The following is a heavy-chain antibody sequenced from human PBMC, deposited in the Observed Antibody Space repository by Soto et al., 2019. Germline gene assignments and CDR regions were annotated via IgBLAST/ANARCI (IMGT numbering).Heavy chain of an antibody. D-gene: IGHD2-15*01. V-gene: IGHV1-24*01. CDR3: ATDRNGYCSGGSCYSFDP. CDR1: GYTLTELS. CDR2: FDPEDGET. Sequence: ASVKVSCKVSGYTLTELSMHWVRQAPGKGLEWMGGFDPEDGETIYAQKFQGRVTMTEDTSTDTAYMELSSLRSEDTAVYYCATDRNGYCSGGSCYSFDPWGQGTLVTVSS. J-gene: IGHJ5*02.